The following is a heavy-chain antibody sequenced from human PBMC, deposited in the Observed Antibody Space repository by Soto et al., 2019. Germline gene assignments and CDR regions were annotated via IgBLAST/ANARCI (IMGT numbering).Heavy chain of an antibody. J-gene: IGHJ4*02. D-gene: IGHD5-12*01. CDR1: GGTFSSYA. V-gene: IGHV1-69*12. CDR2: IVPIVDTS. CDR3: VRVVAIPGYPDN. Sequence: QVQLVQSGAEVRQPASSVTVSCKTSGGTFSSYAISWVRQAPGQGLEWMGGIVPIVDTSTYAQKFQGRVTITADESTSTVYMELSSLRSDDMAVYYCVRVVAIPGYPDNWGQGTLITVSP.